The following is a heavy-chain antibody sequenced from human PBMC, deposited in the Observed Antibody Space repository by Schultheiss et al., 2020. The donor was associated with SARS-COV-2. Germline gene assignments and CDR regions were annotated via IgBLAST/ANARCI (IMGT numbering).Heavy chain of an antibody. CDR3: ARDGDSYGFSPFDY. Sequence: SETLSLTCTVSGDSVSSRSYYWSWIRQHPGKGLEWIGYIYYSGSTNYNPSLKSRVTISVDTSKNQFSLKLSSVTAADTAVYYCARDGDSYGFSPFDYWGQGTLVTVSS. V-gene: IGHV4-61*01. J-gene: IGHJ4*02. CDR2: IYYSGST. D-gene: IGHD5-18*01. CDR1: GDSVSSRSYY.